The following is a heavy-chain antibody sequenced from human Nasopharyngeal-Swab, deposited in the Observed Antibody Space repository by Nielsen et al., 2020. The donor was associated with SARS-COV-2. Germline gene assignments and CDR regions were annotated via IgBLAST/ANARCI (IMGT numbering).Heavy chain of an antibody. D-gene: IGHD2/OR15-2a*01. J-gene: IGHJ4*02. Sequence: GGSLRLSCVASGFTFSGHTMHWVRQAPGRGLDCVAVISYDGGKKYYTDSVKGRITISRDNAKNSLYLQMNSLRAEDTAVYYCARVLTGGGIMLYSYANDYWGQGTLVTVSS. V-gene: IGHV3-30-3*01. CDR2: ISYDGGKK. CDR3: ARVLTGGGIMLYSYANDY. CDR1: GFTFSGHT.